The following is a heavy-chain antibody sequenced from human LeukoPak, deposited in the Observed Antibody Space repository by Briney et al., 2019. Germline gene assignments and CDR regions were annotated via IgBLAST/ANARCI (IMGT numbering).Heavy chain of an antibody. CDR3: ARGSGSYHDY. D-gene: IGHD1-26*01. CDR2: ISSSSSYI. Sequence: GGSLRLSCAASGFPFSSYSMNWVRQAPGKGLEWVSSISSSSSYIYYADSVKGRFTISRDNAKNSLYLQMNSLRGEDTAVYYCARGSGSYHDYWGQGTLVTVSS. J-gene: IGHJ4*02. V-gene: IGHV3-21*01. CDR1: GFPFSSYS.